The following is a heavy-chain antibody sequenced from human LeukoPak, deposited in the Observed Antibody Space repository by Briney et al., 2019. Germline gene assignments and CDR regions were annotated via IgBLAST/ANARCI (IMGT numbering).Heavy chain of an antibody. D-gene: IGHD2-8*02. CDR1: GFTFGDYS. J-gene: IGHJ4*02. CDR2: ISGSGGST. CDR3: AKPEGYWDQIDY. Sequence: GGSLRLSCIGSGFTFGDYSMTWVRQAPGKGLEWVSAISGSGGSTYYADSVKGRFTISRDNSKNTLYLQMNSLRAEDTAVYYCAKPEGYWDQIDYWGQGTLVTVSS. V-gene: IGHV3-23*01.